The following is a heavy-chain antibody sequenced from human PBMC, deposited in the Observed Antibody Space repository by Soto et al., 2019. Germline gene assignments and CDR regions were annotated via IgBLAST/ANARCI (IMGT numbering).Heavy chain of an antibody. CDR2: ISRYGDFT. CDR1: GFTFNIYA. CDR3: AKDRYLDHDSRGYLFDN. J-gene: IGHJ4*02. Sequence: EVQLLESGGDLIQPGGSLRLSCAASGFTFNIYAMTWVRQAPGKGLEWVSAISRYGDFTYYADSVEGRFTISRDNSKIAMYLQINSLRAEATAVYYCAKDRYLDHDSRGYLFDNWGQGTLVTVSS. V-gene: IGHV3-23*01. D-gene: IGHD3-22*01.